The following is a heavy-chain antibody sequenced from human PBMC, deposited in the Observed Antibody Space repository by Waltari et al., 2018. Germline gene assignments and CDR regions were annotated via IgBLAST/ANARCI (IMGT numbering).Heavy chain of an antibody. D-gene: IGHD3-10*01. V-gene: IGHV3-30*02. Sequence: QVQLVESGGGVVQPGGSLRRSCAAYGVTLSSYGMHWVRQAPGKGLEWVAFIRYDGSNKYYADSVKGRFTISRDNSKNTLYLQMNSLRAEDTAVYYCAGDFFFDYWGQGTLVTVSS. CDR1: GVTLSSYG. CDR2: IRYDGSNK. J-gene: IGHJ4*02. CDR3: AGDFFFDY.